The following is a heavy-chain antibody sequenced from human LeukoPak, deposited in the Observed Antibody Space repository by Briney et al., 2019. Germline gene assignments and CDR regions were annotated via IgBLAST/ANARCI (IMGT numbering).Heavy chain of an antibody. CDR3: AGGSGWYYFDY. CDR2: ISYDGSNK. V-gene: IGHV3-30-3*01. J-gene: IGHJ4*02. Sequence: GGSLRLSCAASGFTFSSYAMHWVRQAPGKGLEWVAVISYDGSNKYYADSVKGRFTISRDNSKNTLYLQMNSLRAEDTAVYYCAGGSGWYYFDYWGQGTLVTVSS. CDR1: GFTFSSYA. D-gene: IGHD6-19*01.